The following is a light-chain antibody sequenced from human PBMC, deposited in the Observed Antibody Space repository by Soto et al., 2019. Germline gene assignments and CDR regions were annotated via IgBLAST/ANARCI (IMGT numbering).Light chain of an antibody. CDR2: EVS. CDR3: SSYTSSSTLV. J-gene: IGLJ2*01. Sequence: QSALTQPASVSGCPGQSITISCTGTSSDVGGYNYVSWYQQHPGKAPKLMIYEVSNRPSGVSNRFSGSKSGNTASLTISGLQAEDEADYYCSSYTSSSTLVFGGGTKLTVL. CDR1: SSDVGGYNY. V-gene: IGLV2-14*01.